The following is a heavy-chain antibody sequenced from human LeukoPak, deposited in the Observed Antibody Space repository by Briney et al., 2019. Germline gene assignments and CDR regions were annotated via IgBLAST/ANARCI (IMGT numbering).Heavy chain of an antibody. Sequence: ASVKVSCKVSGYTLTELSMHWVRQAPGKGLEWMGGFDSEDGETIYAQKFQGRVTMTEDTSTDTAYMELSSLKSEDTAVYYCATGNYYGSGSYSPIDYWGQGTLVTVSS. J-gene: IGHJ4*02. CDR3: ATGNYYGSGSYSPIDY. V-gene: IGHV1-24*01. CDR2: FDSEDGET. D-gene: IGHD3-10*01. CDR1: GYTLTELS.